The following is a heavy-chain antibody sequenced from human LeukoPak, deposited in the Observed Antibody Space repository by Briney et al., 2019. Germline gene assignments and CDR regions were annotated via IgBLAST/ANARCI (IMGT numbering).Heavy chain of an antibody. J-gene: IGHJ4*02. CDR1: GYTFSSYG. D-gene: IGHD3-22*01. CDR2: ISAYSGNT. CDR3: ARDLFEYYDRSSFYSYLNY. Sequence: ASVKVSCKASGYTFSSYGISWVRQAPGQGLEWMGWISAYSGNTNSAQKLQGRVTMTTDTSTTTAYMELRSLRSDDTAVYYCARDLFEYYDRSSFYSYLNYWGQGTLVTVSS. V-gene: IGHV1-18*01.